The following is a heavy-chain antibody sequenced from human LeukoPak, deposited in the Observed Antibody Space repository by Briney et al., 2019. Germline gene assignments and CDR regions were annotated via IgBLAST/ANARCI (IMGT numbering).Heavy chain of an antibody. CDR2: IIPIFGTA. V-gene: IGHV1-69*05. J-gene: IGHJ4*02. CDR3: ARVRRDGYNQNYFDY. CDR1: GGTFSSYA. D-gene: IGHD5-24*01. Sequence: GASVKVSCKASGGTFSSYAISWVRQAPGQGLEWMGRIIPIFGTANYAQKFQGRVTITTDESTSTAYMELSSLRFEDTAVYYCARVRRDGYNQNYFDYWGQGTLVTVSS.